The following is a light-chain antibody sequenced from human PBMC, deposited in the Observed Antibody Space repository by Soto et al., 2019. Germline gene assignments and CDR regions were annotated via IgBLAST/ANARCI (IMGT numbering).Light chain of an antibody. J-gene: IGLJ2*01. CDR1: SSDVGYYNY. Sequence: QSALTQPASVSGSPGQSITISCSGTSSDVGYYNYVSWYQQHPGKAPKLMIFDVSNRPSGVSNRFSGSKSGNAASLTISGLQAEDEADYYCSSYTSSSTLVFGGGTKPTVL. CDR2: DVS. CDR3: SSYTSSSTLV. V-gene: IGLV2-14*01.